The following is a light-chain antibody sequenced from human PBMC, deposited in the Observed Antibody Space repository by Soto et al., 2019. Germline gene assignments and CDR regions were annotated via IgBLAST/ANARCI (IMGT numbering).Light chain of an antibody. Sequence: IQLTQSPSSLSASVGDRVTITCRASQGISSYLAWYQQKPGKAPKLLIYAASTLQSGVPSRFSCCGSGTDFTLTISSLHPEDFSTYYCQQLNSYLLTFGGGTKVEIK. J-gene: IGKJ4*02. CDR1: QGISSY. CDR2: AAS. V-gene: IGKV1-9*01. CDR3: QQLNSYLLT.